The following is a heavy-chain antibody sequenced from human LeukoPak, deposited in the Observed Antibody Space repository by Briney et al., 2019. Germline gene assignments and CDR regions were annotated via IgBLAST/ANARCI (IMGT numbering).Heavy chain of an antibody. D-gene: IGHD2-2*01. CDR2: IIPIFGTA. J-gene: IGHJ4*02. CDR3: ASLQGGYCSSTNCPEIDY. V-gene: IGHV1-69*06. Sequence: SLKLSCTASGGTFSSYAISWVRQAPGQGLEWMGEIIPIFGTANYAQTFQGRVTITADKSTSTAYMELSSLRSEDTAVYYCASLQGGYCSSTNCPEIDYWGQGTLVAVSS. CDR1: GGTFSSYA.